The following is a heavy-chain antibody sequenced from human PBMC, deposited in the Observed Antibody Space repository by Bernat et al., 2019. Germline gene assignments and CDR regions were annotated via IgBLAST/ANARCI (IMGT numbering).Heavy chain of an antibody. CDR1: GFTFSSYS. J-gene: IGHJ5*02. CDR2: ISGSGGTT. CDR3: AKDDAYSSSWSAHNWFDP. V-gene: IGHV3-23*01. Sequence: EVQLLESGGGLVQPGGSLRLSCAASGFTFSSYSMSWVRQAPGKGLEWVSAISGSGGTTYYADSVKGRFTISRDNSKNTLYLQMNSLRAEDTAVYYCAKDDAYSSSWSAHNWFDPWGQGTLVTVSS. D-gene: IGHD6-13*01.